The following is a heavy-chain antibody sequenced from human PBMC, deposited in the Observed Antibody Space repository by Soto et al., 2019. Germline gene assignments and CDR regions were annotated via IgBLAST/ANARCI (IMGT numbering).Heavy chain of an antibody. V-gene: IGHV1-69*01. CDR2: IIPNFGTT. CDR3: ARDVGGEATIRY. J-gene: IGHJ4*02. CDR1: GGSFSNFV. Sequence: QVQLVQSGAEVKKPGSSVKVSCKASGGSFSNFVISWVLQAPGQGLEWMGGIIPNFGTTNYAQKFHGKVTITADETTRTAYLDLSGLTSADTSFYYCARDVGGEATIRYWGQGTLVTVSS. D-gene: IGHD5-12*01.